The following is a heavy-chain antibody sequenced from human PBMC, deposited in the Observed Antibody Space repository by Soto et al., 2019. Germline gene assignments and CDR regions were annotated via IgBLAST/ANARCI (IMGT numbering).Heavy chain of an antibody. J-gene: IGHJ4*02. CDR2: INYSGST. D-gene: IGHD2-15*01. Sequence: KGLEWIGEINYSGSTNYNPSLRSRVTISVDTSKNQFSLKLSSVTAADTAVYYCARYGSGECNRGSCYSPFDYWGQGTLVTVSS. V-gene: IGHV4-30-4*01. CDR3: ARYGSGECNRGSCYSPFDY.